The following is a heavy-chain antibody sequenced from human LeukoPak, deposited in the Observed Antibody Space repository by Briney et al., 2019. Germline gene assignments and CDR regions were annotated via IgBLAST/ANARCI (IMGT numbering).Heavy chain of an antibody. V-gene: IGHV4-34*01. J-gene: IGHJ5*02. CDR3: ARPFFGALSTFLPGVKKQKSRFDP. Sequence: SETLSLTCAVYGESFSDYYWSWIRQPPGKGLEWIGEINHRGSTTYSPSLKSRVTISVDTSKNHFSLKLRSVTAAHTAVYYCARPFFGALSTFLPGVKKQKSRFDPWGQGTLVTVSS. D-gene: IGHD7-27*01. CDR2: INHRGST. CDR1: GESFSDYY.